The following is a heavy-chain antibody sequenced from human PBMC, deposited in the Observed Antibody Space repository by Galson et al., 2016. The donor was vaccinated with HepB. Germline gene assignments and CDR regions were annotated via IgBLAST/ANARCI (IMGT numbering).Heavy chain of an antibody. D-gene: IGHD6-19*01. J-gene: IGHJ6*02. CDR2: INHSGST. V-gene: IGHV4-34*01. Sequence: SETLSLTCTVNGGSFRSYVWSWIRQAPGKGLEWIGEINHSGSTNYNPSLKSRVTISVDTSKNQFSLKLSSVTAADTAVYYCARGTRLAGTYNYYYYGMDVWGQGTTVTVSS. CDR3: ARGTRLAGTYNYYYYGMDV. CDR1: GGSFRSYV.